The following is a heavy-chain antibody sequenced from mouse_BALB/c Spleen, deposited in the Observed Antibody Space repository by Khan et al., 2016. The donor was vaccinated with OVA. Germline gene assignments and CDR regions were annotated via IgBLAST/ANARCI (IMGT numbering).Heavy chain of an antibody. CDR1: GYTFTNFY. V-gene: IGHV1S81*02. CDR2: INPTNGGT. CDR3: TISPPYYGNLNQAWFAY. D-gene: IGHD2-10*01. J-gene: IGHJ3*01. Sequence: VQLQQSGAELVKPGASVKLSCKASGYTFTNFYMYWVRQRPGQGLEWIGQINPTNGGTNFNEKFKTKATLTVDKSSSTAYMQLSSLTSEDSAVYSCTISPPYYGNLNQAWFAYWGQGTLVTVSA.